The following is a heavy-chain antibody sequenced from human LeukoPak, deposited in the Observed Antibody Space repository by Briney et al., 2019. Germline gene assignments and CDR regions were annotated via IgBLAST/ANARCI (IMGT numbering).Heavy chain of an antibody. V-gene: IGHV4-4*07. Sequence: PSETLSLTCTVSGGSISSYYWSWIRQPAGKGPEWIGRIYTSGSTNYNPSLKSRVTMSVDTSKNQFSLKLSSVTAADTAVYYCARVGWDRTQAPNYYYGMDVWGQGTTVTVSS. CDR2: IYTSGST. CDR1: GGSISSYY. D-gene: IGHD1-26*01. J-gene: IGHJ6*02. CDR3: ARVGWDRTQAPNYYYGMDV.